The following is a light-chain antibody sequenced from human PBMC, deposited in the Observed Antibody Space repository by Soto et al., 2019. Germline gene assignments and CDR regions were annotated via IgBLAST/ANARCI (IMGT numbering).Light chain of an antibody. CDR2: EDN. Sequence: NFMLTQTHSVSESPGKTITISCTRSSGSIASNFVQWYRQRPGSAPTIVIYEDNRRPSGVPGRFSGSIDTSSNSASLTISGLTAEDEGDYYCQSSQIDTHVVFGGGTKLTVL. J-gene: IGLJ2*01. V-gene: IGLV6-57*03. CDR1: SGSIASNF. CDR3: QSSQIDTHVV.